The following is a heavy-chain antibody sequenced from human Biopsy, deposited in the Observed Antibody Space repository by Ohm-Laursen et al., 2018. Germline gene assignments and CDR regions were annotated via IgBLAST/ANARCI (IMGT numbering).Heavy chain of an antibody. V-gene: IGHV1-69*06. CDR2: INPMFGTA. J-gene: IGHJ5*02. CDR1: GATFSNYA. Sequence: ASVKVSCKASGATFSNYAINWLRQAPGQGLEWMGGINPMFGTAKYAQRIQGRVTITADKSTSTADMELSSLRSDDTAVYYCARSFGVVINFEHNWFDPWGQGTLVTVSS. D-gene: IGHD3-3*01. CDR3: ARSFGVVINFEHNWFDP.